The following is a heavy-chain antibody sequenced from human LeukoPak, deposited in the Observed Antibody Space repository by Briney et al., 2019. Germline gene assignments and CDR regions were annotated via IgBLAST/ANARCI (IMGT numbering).Heavy chain of an antibody. CDR1: GFTFSSYS. V-gene: IGHV3-48*01. CDR3: ARGRGGDYGGNSGHFDY. J-gene: IGHJ4*02. CDR2: ISSSSSTI. D-gene: IGHD4-23*01. Sequence: GGSLRLSCAVSGFTFSSYSMNWVRQAPGKGLEWVSSISSSSSTIYYADSVKGRFTISRDNAKKSLYLQMNSLRAEDTAVYYCARGRGGDYGGNSGHFDYWGQGTLVSVSS.